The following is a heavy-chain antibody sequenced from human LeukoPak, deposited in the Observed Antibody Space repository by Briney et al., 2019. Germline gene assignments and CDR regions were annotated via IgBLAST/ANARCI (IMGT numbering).Heavy chain of an antibody. V-gene: IGHV1-24*01. CDR2: FDPEDGET. CDR1: GYTLTELS. J-gene: IGHJ4*02. CDR3: ATPFGGGSGSPFDY. Sequence: ASVKVSCKVSGYTLTELSMHWVRQAPGKGLEWMGGFDPEDGETIYAQKFQGRVTMTEDTSTDTAYMELSSLRSEDTAVYYCATPFGGGSGSPFDYWGQGTLVTVSS. D-gene: IGHD3-10*01.